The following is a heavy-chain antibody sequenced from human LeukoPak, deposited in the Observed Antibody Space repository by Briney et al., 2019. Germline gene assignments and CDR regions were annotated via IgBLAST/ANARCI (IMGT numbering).Heavy chain of an antibody. CDR2: IYYSGST. CDR3: ARRQREIVVYAILDHYYYMDV. D-gene: IGHD2-8*02. CDR1: GGSISSSSYY. Sequence: SETLSLTCTVSGGSISSSSYYWGWIRQPPGKGLEWIGSIYYSGSTYYNPSLKSRVTISVDTSKNQFSLKLSSVTAADTAVYYCARRQREIVVYAILDHYYYMDVWGKGTTVTVSS. J-gene: IGHJ6*03. V-gene: IGHV4-39*01.